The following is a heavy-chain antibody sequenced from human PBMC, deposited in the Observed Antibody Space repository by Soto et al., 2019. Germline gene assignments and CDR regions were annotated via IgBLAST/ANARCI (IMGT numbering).Heavy chain of an antibody. Sequence: SETLSLTCTVSGGSISSGDYYWSWIRQPPGKGLEWIGYIYYSGSTYYNPSLKSRVTISVDTSKNQFSLKLSSVTAADTAVYYCARGGGFGELYGYYYYGMDVWGQGTTVTVSS. CDR1: GGSISSGDYY. V-gene: IGHV4-30-4*01. J-gene: IGHJ6*02. CDR3: ARGGGFGELYGYYYYGMDV. CDR2: IYYSGST. D-gene: IGHD3-10*01.